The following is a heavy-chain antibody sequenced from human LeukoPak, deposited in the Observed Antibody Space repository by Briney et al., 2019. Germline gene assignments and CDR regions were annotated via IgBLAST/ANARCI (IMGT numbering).Heavy chain of an antibody. CDR1: GFTFSSYA. J-gene: IGHJ3*02. Sequence: GGSLRLSCAASGFTFSSYAMHWVRQAPGKGLEWVAVISYDGSNKYYADSVKGRFTISRDNSKNTLYLQMDSLRAEDTAVYYCARVPTPYDSSGYYIGAFDIWGQGTMVTVSS. CDR3: ARVPTPYDSSGYYIGAFDI. CDR2: ISYDGSNK. V-gene: IGHV3-30-3*01. D-gene: IGHD3-22*01.